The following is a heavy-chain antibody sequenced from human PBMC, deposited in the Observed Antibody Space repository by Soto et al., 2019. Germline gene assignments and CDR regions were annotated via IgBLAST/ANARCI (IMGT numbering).Heavy chain of an antibody. CDR2: IYLGGTT. Sequence: PSETLSLTCAVSGDSITSSNWYNWVRQAPGKGLEWIGEIYLGGTTNYNPSFKSRVTLSIDTSKNQFSLSLWSLSAADTAVYYCVRVRDWTRGAFDVWGQGTMVTVSS. CDR1: GDSITSSNW. CDR3: VRVRDWTRGAFDV. J-gene: IGHJ3*01. V-gene: IGHV4-4*02. D-gene: IGHD3-10*01.